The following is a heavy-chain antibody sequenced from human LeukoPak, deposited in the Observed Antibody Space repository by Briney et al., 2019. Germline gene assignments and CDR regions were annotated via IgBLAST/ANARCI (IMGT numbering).Heavy chain of an antibody. D-gene: IGHD3-10*01. CDR3: AKDPSDLGASGSYSYFDY. V-gene: IGHV3-23*01. CDR1: GFTFNTYA. CDR2: INDNGVNT. Sequence: GRSLRLSCAASGFTFNTYAMSWVRQAPGKGLEWVSTINDNGVNTYYAHSVKGRFTISRDNSKNTLYLQLNSLRAEDTAFYYCAKDPSDLGASGSYSYFDYWGQGTLVTVSS. J-gene: IGHJ4*02.